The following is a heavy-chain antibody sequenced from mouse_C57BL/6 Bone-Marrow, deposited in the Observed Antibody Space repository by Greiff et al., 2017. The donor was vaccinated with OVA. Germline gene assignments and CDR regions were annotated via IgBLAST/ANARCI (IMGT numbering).Heavy chain of an antibody. D-gene: IGHD1-1*01. CDR3: ARKGGSSYEDWYFDV. J-gene: IGHJ1*03. V-gene: IGHV2-2*01. CDR2: IWSGGST. Sequence: QVQLKESGPGLVQPSQSLSITCTVSGFSLTSYGVHWVRQSPGKGLEWLGVIWSGGSTDYNADFISRLSISKDNSKSQVFFKMNSLQADDTAIYYCARKGGSSYEDWYFDVWGTGTTVTVSS. CDR1: GFSLTSYG.